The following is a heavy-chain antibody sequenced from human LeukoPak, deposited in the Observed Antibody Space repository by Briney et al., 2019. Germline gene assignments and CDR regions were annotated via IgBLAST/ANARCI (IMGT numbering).Heavy chain of an antibody. D-gene: IGHD5-12*01. V-gene: IGHV1-8*03. J-gene: IGHJ4*02. CDR2: MNPNSGNT. Sequence: ASVKVSCKASGYTFTSYDINWVRQATGQGLEWMGWMNPNSGNTGYAQKFQGRVTITRNTSISTAYMELSSLRSEDTAVYYCARDLGGSGYDNFDYWGQGTLVTVSS. CDR3: ARDLGGSGYDNFDY. CDR1: GYTFTSYD.